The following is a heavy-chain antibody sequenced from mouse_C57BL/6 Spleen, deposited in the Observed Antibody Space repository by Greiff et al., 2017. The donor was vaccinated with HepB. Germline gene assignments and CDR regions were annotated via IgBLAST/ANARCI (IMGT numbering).Heavy chain of an antibody. Sequence: EVKLVESGEGLVKPGGSLKLSCAASGFTFSRYAMSWVRQTPEKRLEWVAYISSGGDYNYYADTMKCRFTISRDNARNTLYLQMSSLKSEDTAMYYCTRGDAMDDWGQGTSVTVSS. V-gene: IGHV5-9-1*02. CDR2: ISSGGDYN. CDR1: GFTFSRYA. CDR3: TRGDAMDD. J-gene: IGHJ4*01.